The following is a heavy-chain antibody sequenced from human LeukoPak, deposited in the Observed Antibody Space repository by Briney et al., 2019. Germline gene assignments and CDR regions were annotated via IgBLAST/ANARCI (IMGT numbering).Heavy chain of an antibody. CDR2: IYYIGTA. D-gene: IGHD3-16*01. V-gene: IGHV4-30-4*01. CDR3: ARARGDSPRIYYYMDV. CDR1: GDSISIGDYR. J-gene: IGHJ6*03. Sequence: SETLSLTCSVSGDSISIGDYRWGWVRQSPGKGLEWIGYIYYIGTAYYNPSLRSRVALSADTSKNQFSLRLNSVTVADSAGYFCARARGDSPRIYYYMDVWGKGTTVTVSS.